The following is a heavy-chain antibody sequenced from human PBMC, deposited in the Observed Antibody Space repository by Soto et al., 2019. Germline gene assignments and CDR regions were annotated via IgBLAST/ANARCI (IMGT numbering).Heavy chain of an antibody. V-gene: IGHV4-39*02. D-gene: IGHD2-8*02. CDR2: IYYSGST. J-gene: IGHJ4*02. CDR3: ARDKITGLFDY. Sequence: SETLSLTCTVSGGSISSSSYYWGWIRQPPGKGLEWIGSIYYSGSTYYNPSLKNRVTISVDTSKNQFSMKLTSVTAADTAVYYCARDKITGLFDYWGQGTLVTVPQ. CDR1: GGSISSSSYY.